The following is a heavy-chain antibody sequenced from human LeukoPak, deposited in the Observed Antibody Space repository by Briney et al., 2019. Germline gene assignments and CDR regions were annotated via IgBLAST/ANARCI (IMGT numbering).Heavy chain of an antibody. Sequence: QSGGSLRLSCAASGFTFSASPMHWVRQASGKGLEWVGGITGTHATAYSATVKGRFTIPRDDSKYTTYLQMNSLETEDTAVYYCTRGGCGATSCYTNDYWGQGTLVTVSS. J-gene: IGHJ4*02. D-gene: IGHD2-2*02. CDR1: GFTFSASP. V-gene: IGHV3-73*01. CDR2: ITGTHAT. CDR3: TRGGCGATSCYTNDY.